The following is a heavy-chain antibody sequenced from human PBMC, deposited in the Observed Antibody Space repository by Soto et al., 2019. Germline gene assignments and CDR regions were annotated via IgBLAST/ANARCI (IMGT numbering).Heavy chain of an antibody. CDR3: AREFTYYDILTGLKNNWFDP. CDR1: GGTFSSYT. V-gene: IGHV1-69*04. Sequence: SVKVSCKASGGTFSSYTISWVRQAPGQGLEWMGRIIPILGIANYAQKFQGRVTITADKSTSTAYMELSSLRSEDTAVYYCAREFTYYDILTGLKNNWFDPWGQGTLVTV. D-gene: IGHD3-9*01. J-gene: IGHJ5*02. CDR2: IIPILGIA.